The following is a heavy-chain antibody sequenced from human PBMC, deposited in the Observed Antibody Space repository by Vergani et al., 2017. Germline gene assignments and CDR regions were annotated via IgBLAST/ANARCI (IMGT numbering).Heavy chain of an antibody. J-gene: IGHJ5*02. D-gene: IGHD6-13*01. CDR3: ARDLGSLNWFDP. Sequence: QVQLVQSGAEVKKPGSSVKVSCKASGGTFSSYAISWVRQAPGQGLEWMGGSIPIFGTANYAQKFQGRVTITADESTCTAYMVLSSLRSEDTAVYYCARDLGSLNWFDPWGQGTLVTVSS. CDR1: GGTFSSYA. V-gene: IGHV1-69*12. CDR2: SIPIFGTA.